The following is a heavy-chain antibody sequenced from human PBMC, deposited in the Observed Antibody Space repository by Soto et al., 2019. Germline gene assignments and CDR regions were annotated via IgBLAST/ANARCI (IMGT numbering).Heavy chain of an antibody. J-gene: IGHJ4*02. Sequence: SETLSLTCTVSGGSISSYYWSWIRQPPGKGLEWIGYIYYSGSTNYNPSLKSRVTISVDTSKNQFSLKLSSVTAADTAVYYCARAGIVGATDYWGQGTLVTVS. CDR2: IYYSGST. D-gene: IGHD1-26*01. V-gene: IGHV4-59*01. CDR3: ARAGIVGATDY. CDR1: GGSISSYY.